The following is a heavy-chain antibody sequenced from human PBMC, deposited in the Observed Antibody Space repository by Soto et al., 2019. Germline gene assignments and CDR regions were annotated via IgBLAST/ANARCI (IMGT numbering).Heavy chain of an antibody. CDR2: IIPIFGTA. Sequence: QVQLVQSGAEVKKPGSSVKVSCKASGGTFSSYAISWVRQAPGQGLEWMGGIIPIFGTADYAQTFQGRVTITADESPSTAYMELSSLRSEDTAVYYCASHTGSSPEGRYYYGMDAWGQGTTVTVSS. D-gene: IGHD1-26*01. J-gene: IGHJ6*02. CDR3: ASHTGSSPEGRYYYGMDA. CDR1: GGTFSSYA. V-gene: IGHV1-69*12.